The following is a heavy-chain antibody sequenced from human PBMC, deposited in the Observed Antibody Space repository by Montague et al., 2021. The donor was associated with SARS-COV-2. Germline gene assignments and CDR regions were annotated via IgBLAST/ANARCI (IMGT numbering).Heavy chain of an antibody. V-gene: IGHV6-1*01. Sequence: CAISGDSVSSNSAAWNWIRQSPSRGLEWLGRTYYRSKWYNDYAVSVKSRITINPDTSKNQFSLQLNSVTPEDTTVYYCARDLKPPGDILTGCLPYYYMDVWGKGTTVTVSS. CDR2: TYYRSKWYN. CDR3: ARDLKPPGDILTGCLPYYYMDV. D-gene: IGHD3-9*01. J-gene: IGHJ6*03. CDR1: GDSVSSNSAA.